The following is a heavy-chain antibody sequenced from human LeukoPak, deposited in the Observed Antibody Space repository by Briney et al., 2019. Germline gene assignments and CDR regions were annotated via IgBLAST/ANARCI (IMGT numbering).Heavy chain of an antibody. CDR1: GGSFSGYY. V-gene: IGHV4-34*01. Sequence: SETLSLTCAVYGGSFSGYYWSWIRQPPGKGLEWIGEINHSGSTNYNPSLKSRVTISVDTSKNQFSLKLSSVTAADTAVYYCARTGGSFYFYYYMDVWGKGTTVTVSS. CDR2: INHSGST. J-gene: IGHJ6*03. CDR3: ARTGGSFYFYYYMDV. D-gene: IGHD3-10*01.